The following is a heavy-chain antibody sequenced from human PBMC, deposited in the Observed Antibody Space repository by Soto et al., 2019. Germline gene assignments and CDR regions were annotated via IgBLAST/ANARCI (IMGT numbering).Heavy chain of an antibody. CDR2: ISGSGGST. CDR1: GFTFGSYA. V-gene: IGHV3-23*01. J-gene: IGHJ4*02. D-gene: IGHD1-26*01. Sequence: PGGSLRLSCAASGFTFGSYAMSWVRQAPGKGLEWVSAISGSGGSTYYADSVKGRFTISRDNSKNTLYLQMNSLRAEDTAVYYCATDRVGATFTFDYWGQGTLVTVSS. CDR3: ATDRVGATFTFDY.